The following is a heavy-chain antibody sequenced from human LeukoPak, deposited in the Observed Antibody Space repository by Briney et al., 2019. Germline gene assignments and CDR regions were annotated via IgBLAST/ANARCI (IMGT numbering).Heavy chain of an antibody. V-gene: IGHV4-39*01. CDR3: ARYYGGLHFDY. J-gene: IGHJ4*02. Sequence: PSETLSLTCTVSGGSISSSGYYWGWIRQPPGKGLEWIGSIYYSGSTYYNPSLKSRVTISVDTSKNQFSLKLSSVTAADTAVYYCARYYGGLHFDYWGQGTLVTVSS. CDR1: GGSISSSGYY. D-gene: IGHD4-23*01. CDR2: IYYSGST.